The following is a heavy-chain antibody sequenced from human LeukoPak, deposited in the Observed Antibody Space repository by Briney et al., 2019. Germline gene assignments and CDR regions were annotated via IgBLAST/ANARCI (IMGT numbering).Heavy chain of an antibody. CDR2: IWYDGSNK. D-gene: IGHD4-17*01. CDR3: ARAPETTEYYYYYGMDV. J-gene: IGHJ6*02. CDR1: GFTFSSYG. V-gene: IGHV3-33*01. Sequence: GGSLRLSCAASGFTFSSYGMHWVRQAPGKGLEWVAVIWYDGSNKYYADSVKGRFTISRDNSKNTLYLQMNSLRAEDTAVYYCARAPETTEYYYYYGMDVWGQGTTVTVSS.